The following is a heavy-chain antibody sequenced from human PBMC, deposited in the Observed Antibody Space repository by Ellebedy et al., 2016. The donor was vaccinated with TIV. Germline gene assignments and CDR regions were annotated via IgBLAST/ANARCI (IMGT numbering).Heavy chain of an antibody. D-gene: IGHD5-18*01. Sequence: PGGSLRLSCAASEFTFSSYSMNWVRQAPGKGLEWVSSISSTSSYIYSADLVKGRFTISRDNAKNSLYLQINSLRAEDTALYYCARSGYSLGPGAFDIWGQGTMVTVSS. V-gene: IGHV3-21*01. J-gene: IGHJ3*02. CDR1: EFTFSSYS. CDR2: ISSTSSYI. CDR3: ARSGYSLGPGAFDI.